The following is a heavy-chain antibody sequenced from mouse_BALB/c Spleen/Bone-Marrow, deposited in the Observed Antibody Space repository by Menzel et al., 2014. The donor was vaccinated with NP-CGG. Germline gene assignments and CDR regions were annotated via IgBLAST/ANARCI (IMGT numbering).Heavy chain of an antibody. V-gene: IGHV7-3*02. CDR2: IRNKANGYTT. J-gene: IGHJ4*01. CDR3: AVMDY. Sequence: VQLPESGGGLVQPGGSLRLSCATSGFTFTDYYMSWVSQPPGKALELLGFIRNKANGYTTEYSASVKGLFTISRYNSKSILYLQMNTLRAEDSATYYCAVMDYWGQGTSVTVSS. CDR1: GFTFTDYY.